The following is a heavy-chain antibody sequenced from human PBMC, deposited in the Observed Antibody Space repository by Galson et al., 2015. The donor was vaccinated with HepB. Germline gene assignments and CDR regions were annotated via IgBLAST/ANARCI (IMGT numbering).Heavy chain of an antibody. CDR2: IIPIFGTA. Sequence: SVKVSCKASGGTFSSYAISWVRQAPGQGLEWMGGIIPIFGTANYAQKFQGRVTITADESTSTAYMELSSLRSEDTAVYYCARNSGSYSATLGGFDYWGQGTLVTVSS. J-gene: IGHJ4*02. CDR3: ARNSGSYSATLGGFDY. CDR1: GGTFSSYA. V-gene: IGHV1-69*13. D-gene: IGHD1-26*01.